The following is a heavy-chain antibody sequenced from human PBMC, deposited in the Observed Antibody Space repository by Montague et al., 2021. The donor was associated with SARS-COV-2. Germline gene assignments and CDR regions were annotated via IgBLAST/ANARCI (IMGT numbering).Heavy chain of an antibody. J-gene: IGHJ4*02. V-gene: IGHV3-23*01. CDR2: ISSRGYYT. CDR3: AKVWGYYDSSGYYYVWGFDH. Sequence: SLRLSCAASGFTFNSHAMTWVRQPPGKGPDWVSTISSRGYYTYFADSVKGRFTISRDNSNSTVFLQMNSLRVEDTEVYYCAKVWGYYDSSGYYYVWGFDHWGQGTLVTVSS. D-gene: IGHD3-22*01. CDR1: GFTFNSHA.